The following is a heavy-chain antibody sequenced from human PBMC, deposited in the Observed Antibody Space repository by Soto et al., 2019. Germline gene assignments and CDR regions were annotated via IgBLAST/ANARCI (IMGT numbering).Heavy chain of an antibody. CDR2: ISYSATT. V-gene: IGHV4-39*01. CDR1: GGSISSSPYN. J-gene: IGHJ5*01. Sequence: SETLSLTCTVSGGSISSSPYNWGWIRQPPKKGLEWIGTISYSATTYYNTSLKSRVTMSVDTTKNQFSLKLSSVTAADTAVYYCARHPTGFPNWFDSWGQGTLVTVSS. CDR3: ARHPTGFPNWFDS. D-gene: IGHD1-1*01.